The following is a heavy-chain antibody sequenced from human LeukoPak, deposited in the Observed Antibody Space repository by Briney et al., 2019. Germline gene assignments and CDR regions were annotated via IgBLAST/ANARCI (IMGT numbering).Heavy chain of an antibody. V-gene: IGHV4-34*01. J-gene: IGHJ6*03. CDR3: ARSDFIVVVPAAHHYYYYYMDV. CDR1: GGSFSGHF. Sequence: PSETLSLTCTVYGGSFSGHFWSWIRQPPGKGLEWIGEIYHSGGTNYHPSLKSRVTISVDTSKNQFSLTLSSVTAADTAVYYCARSDFIVVVPAAHHYYYYYMDVWGKGTTVTISS. CDR2: IYHSGGT. D-gene: IGHD2-2*01.